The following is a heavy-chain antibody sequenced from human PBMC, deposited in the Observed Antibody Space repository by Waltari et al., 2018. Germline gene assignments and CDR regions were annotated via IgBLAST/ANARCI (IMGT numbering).Heavy chain of an antibody. V-gene: IGHV4-34*01. Sequence: QVQLQQWGAGLLKPSETLSLTCAVYGGSFSGYYWSCIRQPPGKGLEWIGEINHSGSTNYNPSLKSRVTISVDTSKNQFSLKLSSVTAADTAVYYCARAYYDSSGYYYFDYWGQGTLVTVSS. D-gene: IGHD3-22*01. J-gene: IGHJ4*02. CDR2: INHSGST. CDR1: GGSFSGYY. CDR3: ARAYYDSSGYYYFDY.